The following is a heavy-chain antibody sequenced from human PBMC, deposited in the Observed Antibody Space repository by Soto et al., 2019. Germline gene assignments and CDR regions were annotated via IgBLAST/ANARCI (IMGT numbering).Heavy chain of an antibody. Sequence: ASVKVFCKTSGYTFTNYDINCVRQTTGQGLEWLGWMNPNSANTGYAQNFQGRVTMTRNTSISTAYMELSSLRSDDTAVYYCARGQKRIAVADNRVFDCWGQGTLVTVSS. CDR3: ARGQKRIAVADNRVFDC. J-gene: IGHJ4*02. D-gene: IGHD6-19*01. CDR1: GYTFTNYD. V-gene: IGHV1-8*01. CDR2: MNPNSANT.